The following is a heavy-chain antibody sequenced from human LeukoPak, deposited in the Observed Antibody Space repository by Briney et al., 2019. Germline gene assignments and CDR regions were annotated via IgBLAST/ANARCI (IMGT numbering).Heavy chain of an antibody. D-gene: IGHD3-22*01. J-gene: IGHJ4*02. Sequence: SETLSLTCTVSGGSISSSSYYWGWIRQPPGKGLEWIGSIYYSGSTYYNPSLKSRVTISVDTYKNQFSLKLSSVTAADTAVYYCARPLYYYDSSGYHFWGQGTLVTVSS. CDR3: ARPLYYYDSSGYHF. CDR2: IYYSGST. V-gene: IGHV4-39*01. CDR1: GGSISSSSYY.